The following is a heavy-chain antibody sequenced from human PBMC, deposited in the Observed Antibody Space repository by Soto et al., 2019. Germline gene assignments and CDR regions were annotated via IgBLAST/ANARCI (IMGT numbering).Heavy chain of an antibody. Sequence: ELQLVESGGGLVKPGGSLRLSCAASGFNFSNGWMSWVRQAPGKGLEWVGRIKSKIHGGTTDYAAHVKGRFTISRDDSKNTLYLQMHSLQTEDTAIYYCSPDEWEWGQGTLVTVSS. CDR3: SPDEWE. D-gene: IGHD1-26*01. V-gene: IGHV3-15*05. J-gene: IGHJ4*02. CDR1: GFNFSNGW. CDR2: IKSKIHGGTT.